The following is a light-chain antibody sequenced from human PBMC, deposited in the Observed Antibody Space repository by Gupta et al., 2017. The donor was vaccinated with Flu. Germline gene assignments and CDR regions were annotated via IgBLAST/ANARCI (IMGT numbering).Light chain of an antibody. V-gene: IGKV1-39*01. CDR3: QQSYSYLCS. CDR2: AAT. Sequence: DIQMTQSPSSLSASVGDRVTITCRASQSINNDLNWYQQKSGEAPKLLIYAATSLQRGVSPRFSGAGYGSDFTLTISILEPEDFATYYCQQSYSYLCSFGQGTKLDIK. J-gene: IGKJ2*04. CDR1: QSINND.